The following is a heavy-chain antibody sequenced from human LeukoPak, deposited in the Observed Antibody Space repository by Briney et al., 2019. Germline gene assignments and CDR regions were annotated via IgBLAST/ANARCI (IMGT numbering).Heavy chain of an antibody. CDR2: ISGSGGST. D-gene: IGHD2-2*01. J-gene: IGHJ4*02. V-gene: IGHV3-23*01. CDR3: ASNPPYCSSTSCYGGGYFDY. CDR1: GFTFSSYA. Sequence: GGSLRLSCAASGFTFSSYAMSWVRQAPGKGLEWVSAISGSGGSTYYADSVKGRFTISRDNPKNTLYLQMNSLRAEDTAVYYCASNPPYCSSTSCYGGGYFDYWGQGTLVTVSS.